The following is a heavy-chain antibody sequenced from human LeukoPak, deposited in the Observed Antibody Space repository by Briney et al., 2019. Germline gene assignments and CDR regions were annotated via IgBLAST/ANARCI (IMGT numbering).Heavy chain of an antibody. J-gene: IGHJ1*01. CDR2: IIPIFGTA. Sequence: SVKVSCKASGGTFSSYAISWVRQAPGQGLEWMGGIIPIFGTANYAQKFQGRVTITTDESTSTAYMELSSLRSEDTAVYYCATPPQSPTIGFFQHWGQGPLVPVSS. D-gene: IGHD3-3*01. CDR3: ATPPQSPTIGFFQH. CDR1: GGTFSSYA. V-gene: IGHV1-69*05.